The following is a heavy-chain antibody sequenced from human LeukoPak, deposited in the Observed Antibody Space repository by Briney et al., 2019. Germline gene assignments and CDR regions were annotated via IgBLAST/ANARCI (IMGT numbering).Heavy chain of an antibody. J-gene: IGHJ5*02. D-gene: IGHD4-17*01. CDR3: ARVRDGDYTNWFDP. CDR2: IYYTGST. V-gene: IGHV4-59*01. CDR1: GDSISRYY. Sequence: SETLSLTCTVSGDSISRYYWSWIRQPPGKGLEWIGYIYYTGSTNYNPSLKSRVTMSLDTSKKQFSLKLSSVTAADTAVYYCARVRDGDYTNWFDPWGQGTLVTVSS.